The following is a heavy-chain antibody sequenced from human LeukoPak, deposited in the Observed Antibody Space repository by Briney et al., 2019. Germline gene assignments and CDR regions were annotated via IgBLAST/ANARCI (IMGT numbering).Heavy chain of an antibody. CDR2: IWYDGINE. D-gene: IGHD1-26*01. Sequence: PGGSLRLSCAASGFTFSSYAMHWVRQAPGKGLEWVGIIWYDGINEYYADSVRGRFTIARDNSKNTLYLDMNRLRVEKTAVYYSARDSKRTIPYASERHFDYWGQGTLVTVSS. CDR1: GFTFSSYA. J-gene: IGHJ4*02. CDR3: ARDSKRTIPYASERHFDY. V-gene: IGHV3-33*01.